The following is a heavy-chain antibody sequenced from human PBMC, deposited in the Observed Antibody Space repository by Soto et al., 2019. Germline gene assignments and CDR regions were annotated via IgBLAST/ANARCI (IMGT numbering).Heavy chain of an antibody. V-gene: IGHV4-59*01. J-gene: IGHJ6*02. Sequence: SETPSLTFTVSGGSISSYYWSWIRQPPGKGLEWIGYIYYSGSTNYNPSLKSRVTISVDTSKNQFSLKLSSVTAADTAVYYCAREGVSSSWYNYYGMDVWGQGTTVTVSS. CDR3: AREGVSSSWYNYYGMDV. CDR2: IYYSGST. CDR1: GGSISSYY. D-gene: IGHD6-13*01.